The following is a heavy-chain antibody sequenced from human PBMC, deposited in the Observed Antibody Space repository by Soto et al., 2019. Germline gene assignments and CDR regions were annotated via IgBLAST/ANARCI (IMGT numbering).Heavy chain of an antibody. CDR3: ARAHYGPSGYYFDS. V-gene: IGHV4-30-2*01. D-gene: IGHD3-22*01. Sequence: QVQLQESGSGLVKPSETLSLTCSVSGDCITSGGYSWRWIRQPPRRGLEWIGYIYHTGSASYSPSLKGRVTISVDKSKNQSPLSPNSVTAADTAISYCARAHYGPSGYYFDSWGQGSLFTVSS. CDR2: IYHTGSA. J-gene: IGHJ4*02. CDR1: GDCITSGGYS.